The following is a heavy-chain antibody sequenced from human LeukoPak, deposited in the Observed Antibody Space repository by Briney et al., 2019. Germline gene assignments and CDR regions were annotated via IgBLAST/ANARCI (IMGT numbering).Heavy chain of an antibody. CDR2: IKQDGSEK. J-gene: IGHJ6*02. CDR1: GFPFDDYG. V-gene: IGHV3-7*01. CDR3: ARDLGGYYYGMDV. D-gene: IGHD3-10*01. Sequence: GGSLRLSCAASGFPFDDYGMSWVRQAPGKGLEWVANIKQDGSEKYYVDSVKGRFTISRDNAKNSLYLQMNSLRAEDTAVYYCARDLGGYYYGMDVWGQGITVTVSS.